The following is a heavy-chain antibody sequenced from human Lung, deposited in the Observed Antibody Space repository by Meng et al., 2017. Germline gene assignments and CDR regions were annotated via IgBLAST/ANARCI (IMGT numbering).Heavy chain of an antibody. CDR3: ARHKGHSYGYLYFDY. Sequence: QLQLQESGPGLVRPSETLSLICTDSGDSISSSNYYWGWIRQPPGKGLEWIGSMYYSGNIYYNPSLKSRVTISVDTSKNQFSLKVSSVTAADTAVFYCARHKGHSYGYLYFDYWGQGTLVTVSS. D-gene: IGHD5-18*01. J-gene: IGHJ4*02. CDR1: GDSISSSNYY. CDR2: MYYSGNI. V-gene: IGHV4-39*01.